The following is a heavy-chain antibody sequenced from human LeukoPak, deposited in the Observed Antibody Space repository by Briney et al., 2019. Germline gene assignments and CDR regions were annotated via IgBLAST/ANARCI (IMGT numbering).Heavy chain of an antibody. CDR3: ARGGTTVTNLDY. V-gene: IGHV3-33*01. J-gene: IGHJ4*02. D-gene: IGHD4-17*01. Sequence: GGSLRLSCAASGFTFSNYGMHWVRQAPGKGLEWVAVIWYDGSNKYYADSVKGRFTISRDNSKNTLYLLMNSLGAEDTAVYYCARGGTTVTNLDYWGQGTLVTVSS. CDR2: IWYDGSNK. CDR1: GFTFSNYG.